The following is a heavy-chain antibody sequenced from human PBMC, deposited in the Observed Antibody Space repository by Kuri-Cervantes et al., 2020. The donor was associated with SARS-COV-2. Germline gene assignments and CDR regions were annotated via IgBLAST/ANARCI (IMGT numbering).Heavy chain of an antibody. J-gene: IGHJ3*02. CDR2: IYPGYSDT. Sequence: GGSLRLSCKVSGYTLTSYWIGWARQMPGKGLEWMGTIYPGYSDTRYSTSFQGQDTTFAHTPISTAYVHGGSLKASDTAMYYCATHKDIVVIPAAIPVAFDIWGQGTMVTVSS. V-gene: IGHV5-51*04. D-gene: IGHD2-2*01. CDR3: ATHKDIVVIPAAIPVAFDI. CDR1: GYTLTSYW.